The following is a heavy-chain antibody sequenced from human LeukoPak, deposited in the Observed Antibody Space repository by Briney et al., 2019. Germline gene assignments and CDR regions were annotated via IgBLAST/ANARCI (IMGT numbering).Heavy chain of an antibody. D-gene: IGHD3-22*01. Sequence: GGSLRLSCAASGFTFSSYSMNWVRQAPGKGLEWVSSISSSSSYIYYADSVKGRFTISRDNAKNSLYLQMNSLRAEDTAVYYCAKEEGVITLEYAFDIWGQGTMVTVSS. V-gene: IGHV3-21*04. CDR2: ISSSSSYI. J-gene: IGHJ3*02. CDR3: AKEEGVITLEYAFDI. CDR1: GFTFSSYS.